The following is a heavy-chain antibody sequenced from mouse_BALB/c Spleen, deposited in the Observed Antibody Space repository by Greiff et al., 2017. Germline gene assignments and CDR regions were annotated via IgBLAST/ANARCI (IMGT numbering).Heavy chain of an antibody. CDR3: NAGGSSYGY. J-gene: IGHJ2*01. D-gene: IGHD1-1*01. Sequence: VQLQQSGAELVRSGASVKLSCTASGFNITDYYMHWVKQRPEQGLEWIGWIDPENGDTEYAPKFQGKATMTADTSSNTAYLQLSSLTSEDTAVYYCNAGGSSYGYWGQGTTLTVSS. V-gene: IGHV14-4*02. CDR1: GFNITDYY. CDR2: IDPENGDT.